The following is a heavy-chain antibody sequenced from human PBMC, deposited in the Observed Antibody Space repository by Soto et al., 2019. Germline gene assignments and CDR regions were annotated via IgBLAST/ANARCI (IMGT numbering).Heavy chain of an antibody. CDR3: AKSQGDIVVVVAATGSDAFDI. J-gene: IGHJ3*02. CDR2: ISGSGGSK. CDR1: GFTFSSYA. Sequence: EVQLLESGGGLVQPGGSLRLSCAASGFTFSSYAMSWVRQAPGKGLEWVSAISGSGGSKYYADSVKGRFTISRDNSKNTLYLQMNSLRAEDTAVYYCAKSQGDIVVVVAATGSDAFDIWGQGTMVTVSS. V-gene: IGHV3-23*01. D-gene: IGHD2-15*01.